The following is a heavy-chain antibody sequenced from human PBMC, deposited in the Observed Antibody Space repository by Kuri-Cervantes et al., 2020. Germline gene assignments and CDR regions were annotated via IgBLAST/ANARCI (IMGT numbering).Heavy chain of an antibody. Sequence: SETLSLTCAVYGGSFSGYYWSWIRQPPGKGLEWIGEINHSGSTNYNPSLKSRVTISVDTSKNQFSLKLSSVTAADTAVYYCARSQYYYDSSGYYSLKPSWYFDYWGQGTLVTVSS. CDR2: INHSGST. CDR1: GGSFSGYY. CDR3: ARSQYYYDSSGYYSLKPSWYFDY. J-gene: IGHJ4*02. D-gene: IGHD3-22*01. V-gene: IGHV4-34*01.